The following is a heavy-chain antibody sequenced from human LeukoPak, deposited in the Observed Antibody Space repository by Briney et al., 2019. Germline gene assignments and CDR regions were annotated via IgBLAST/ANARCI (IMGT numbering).Heavy chain of an antibody. CDR1: GFTFSSYA. J-gene: IGHJ6*02. V-gene: IGHV4-34*08. CDR3: ATVPYGMDV. Sequence: GSLRLSCAASGFTFSSYAMSWVRQPPGKGLEWIGEINHSGSTNYNPSLKSRVTISVDTSKNQFSLKLSSVTAADTAVYYCATVPYGMDVWGQGTTVTVSS. CDR2: INHSGST.